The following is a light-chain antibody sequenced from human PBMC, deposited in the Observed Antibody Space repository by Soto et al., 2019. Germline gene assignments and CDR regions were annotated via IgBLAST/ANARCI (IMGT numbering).Light chain of an antibody. CDR2: FAS. CDR3: QHYNKWPLT. J-gene: IGKJ4*01. CDR1: HIVSNN. V-gene: IGKV3-15*01. Sequence: EVVMTQSPATLSVSPGEKATLSCRASHIVSNNLAWYQQKPGQAPRLLIYFASTRATGIPARFSGSGSGTEFTLTISSLQSEGFAVYYCQHYNKWPLTFGGGTKVETK.